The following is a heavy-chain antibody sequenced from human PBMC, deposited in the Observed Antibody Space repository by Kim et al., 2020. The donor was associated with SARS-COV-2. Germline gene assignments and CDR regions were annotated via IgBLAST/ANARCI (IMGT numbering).Heavy chain of an antibody. Sequence: GGSLRLSCAASGFTFSSYAMSWVRQAPGKGLEWVSAISGSGGSTYYADSVKGRFTISRDNSKNTLYLQMNSLRAEDTAVYYCAKSLSRYYMGDGFDYWGQGTLVTVSS. V-gene: IGHV3-23*01. D-gene: IGHD3-10*01. J-gene: IGHJ4*02. CDR3: AKSLSRYYMGDGFDY. CDR2: ISGSGGST. CDR1: GFTFSSYA.